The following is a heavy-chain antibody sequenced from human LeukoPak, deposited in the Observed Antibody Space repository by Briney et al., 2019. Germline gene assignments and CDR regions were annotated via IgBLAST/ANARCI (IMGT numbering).Heavy chain of an antibody. Sequence: GESLRLSCAASGFTFSNYAMHWVRQAPGKGLEWVAVIWYDGSPKYYPDSVKGRFTISRDNSKSTLYLQMNSLRAEDMAVYYCLREVDWKYAFDYWGRGTLVTVSS. J-gene: IGHJ4*02. D-gene: IGHD1-7*01. V-gene: IGHV3-33*01. CDR1: GFTFSNYA. CDR2: IWYDGSPK. CDR3: LREVDWKYAFDY.